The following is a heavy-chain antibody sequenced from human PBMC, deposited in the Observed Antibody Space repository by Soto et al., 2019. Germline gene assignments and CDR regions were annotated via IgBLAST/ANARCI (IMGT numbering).Heavy chain of an antibody. D-gene: IGHD2-8*02. CDR3: ARGGSYWARRHYFDS. CDR1: GYTFTSYD. V-gene: IGHV1-8*02. J-gene: IGHJ4*02. CDR2: VTPRNGDT. Sequence: QVQLVQSGAEMKKPGASVKVSCKASGYTFTSYDINWVRQAAGQGPEWMGSVTPRNGDTAFAQKYQGSVTVASKTSKSTVYMELSNLTSDDTAVYYCARGGSYWARRHYFDSWGQGTLVTVSS.